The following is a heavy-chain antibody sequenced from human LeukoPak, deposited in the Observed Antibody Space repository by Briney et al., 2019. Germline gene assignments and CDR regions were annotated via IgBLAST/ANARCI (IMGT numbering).Heavy chain of an antibody. J-gene: IGHJ3*02. D-gene: IGHD6-19*01. CDR2: ITWNSAGI. CDR1: GFTFDDYA. CDR3: AKDQYSSGRDAFDI. Sequence: GGSLRLSCAASGFTFDDYAMHWVRQAPGKGLEWVSGITWNSAGIAYADSVKGRFTISRDTAKNSLYLQMNSLRAEDTALYYCAKDQYSSGRDAFDIWGQATMVTVSS. V-gene: IGHV3-9*01.